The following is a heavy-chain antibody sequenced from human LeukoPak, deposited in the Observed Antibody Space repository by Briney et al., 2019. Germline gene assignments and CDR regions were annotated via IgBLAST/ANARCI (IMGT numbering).Heavy chain of an antibody. CDR2: MNPNSGNT. CDR3: ARRTGRYYFDY. Sequence: GESLKISCKGSGYSFTSYWIGWVRQATGQGLEWMGWMNPNSGNTSYAQKFQGRVTMTRNTSISTAYMELSSLRSEDTAVYYCARRTGRYYFDYWGQGTLVTVSS. V-gene: IGHV1-8*02. J-gene: IGHJ4*02. CDR1: GYSFTSYW. D-gene: IGHD1-14*01.